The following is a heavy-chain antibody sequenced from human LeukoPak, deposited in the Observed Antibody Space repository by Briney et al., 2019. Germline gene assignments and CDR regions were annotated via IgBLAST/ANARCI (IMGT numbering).Heavy chain of an antibody. CDR3: ARDTLEYSNSPDALDI. Sequence: GGSLRLSCTASGFTFGDYAMTWVRQAPGKGLEWVSYIGSSGSTVYYADSVKGRFTISRDNAKNSLYMQMESLRGEDTAIYYCARDTLEYSNSPDALDIWGQGTMVTVSS. CDR2: IGSSGSTV. CDR1: GFTFGDYA. V-gene: IGHV3-48*03. J-gene: IGHJ3*02. D-gene: IGHD4-23*01.